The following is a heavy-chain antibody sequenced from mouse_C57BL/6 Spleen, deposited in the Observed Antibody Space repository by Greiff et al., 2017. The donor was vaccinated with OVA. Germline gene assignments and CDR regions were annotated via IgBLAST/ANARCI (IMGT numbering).Heavy chain of an antibody. Sequence: VHVKQSGAELVRPGASVKLSCTASGFNIKDYYMHWVKQRPEQGLEWIGRIDPEDGDTEYAPKFQGKATMTADTSSNTAYLQLSSLTSEDTAVYYCTTKMVTTPFDYWGQGTTLTVSS. CDR3: TTKMVTTPFDY. D-gene: IGHD2-2*01. J-gene: IGHJ2*01. V-gene: IGHV14-1*01. CDR1: GFNIKDYY. CDR2: IDPEDGDT.